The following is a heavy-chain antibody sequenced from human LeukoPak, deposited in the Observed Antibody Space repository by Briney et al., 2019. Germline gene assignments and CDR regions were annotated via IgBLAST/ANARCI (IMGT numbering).Heavy chain of an antibody. CDR1: GGSISSSSYY. J-gene: IGHJ4*02. CDR3: AASPYYDFWSGYYTPVTHFDY. CDR2: IYYSGST. V-gene: IGHV4-39*07. Sequence: SETLSLTCTVSGGSISSSSYYWGWIRQPPGKGLEWIGSIYYSGSTYYNPSLKSRVTISVDTTKNQFSLKLSSVTAADTAVYYCAASPYYDFWSGYYTPVTHFDYWGQGTLVTVSS. D-gene: IGHD3-3*01.